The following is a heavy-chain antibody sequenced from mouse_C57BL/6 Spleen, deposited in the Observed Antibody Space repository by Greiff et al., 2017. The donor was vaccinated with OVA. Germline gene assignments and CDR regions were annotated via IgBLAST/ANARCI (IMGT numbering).Heavy chain of an antibody. CDR1: GYTFTSYW. Sequence: QVQLKQPGAELVRPGTSVKLSCKASGYTFTSYWMHWVKQRPGQGLEWIGVIDPSDSYTNYNQKFKGKATLTVDTSSTAYMQLSSLTSEDSAVYYCARYDGYPAWFAYWGQGTLVTVSA. D-gene: IGHD2-3*01. V-gene: IGHV1-59*01. J-gene: IGHJ3*01. CDR2: IDPSDSYT. CDR3: ARYDGYPAWFAY.